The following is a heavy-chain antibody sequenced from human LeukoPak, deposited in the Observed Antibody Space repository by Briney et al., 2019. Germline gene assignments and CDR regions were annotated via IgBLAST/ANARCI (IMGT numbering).Heavy chain of an antibody. J-gene: IGHJ4*02. CDR3: ATGVHDFWSGYYSGGGSLSFDY. D-gene: IGHD3-3*01. Sequence: ASVTVSCKVSGYTLPELSMHWVRQAPGRGREGMGGFDPEDGETNYAQKFQGRVTMTEDTSTDTAYMELSSLRSEDTAVYYCATGVHDFWSGYYSGGGSLSFDYWGQGTLVTVSS. CDR1: GYTLPELS. V-gene: IGHV1-24*01. CDR2: FDPEDGET.